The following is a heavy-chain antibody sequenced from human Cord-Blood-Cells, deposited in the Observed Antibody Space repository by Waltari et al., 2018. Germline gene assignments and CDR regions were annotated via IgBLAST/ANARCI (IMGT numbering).Heavy chain of an antibody. V-gene: IGHV1-69*09. J-gene: IGHJ4*02. CDR1: GGTFSSYA. Sequence: QVQLVQSGAEVKKPGSSVKVSCKASGGTFSSYAISWVRKAPGQGLEWMGRIIPIRGIANYAQKFQGRVTITADKSTSTAYMELSSLRSEDTAVYYCASGITIFGVVINFDYWGQGTLVTVSP. CDR3: ASGITIFGVVINFDY. CDR2: IIPIRGIA. D-gene: IGHD3-3*01.